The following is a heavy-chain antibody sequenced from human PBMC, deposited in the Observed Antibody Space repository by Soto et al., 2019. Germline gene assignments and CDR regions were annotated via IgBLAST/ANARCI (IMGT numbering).Heavy chain of an antibody. V-gene: IGHV3-74*01. CDR1: GFTFSSYW. CDR2: INSDGSST. J-gene: IGHJ6*02. Sequence: LRLSCAASGFTFSSYWMHWVRQAPGKGLVWVSRINSDGSSTSYADSVKGRFTISRDNAKNTLYLQMNSLRAEDTAVYYCARVRALPATGYYYYYYGMDVWGQGTTVTVSS. CDR3: ARVRALPATGYYYYYYGMDV. D-gene: IGHD3-9*01.